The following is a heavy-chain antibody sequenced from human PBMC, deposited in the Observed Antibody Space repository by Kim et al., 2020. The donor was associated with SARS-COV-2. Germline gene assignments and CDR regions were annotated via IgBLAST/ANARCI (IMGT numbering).Heavy chain of an antibody. Sequence: GGSLRLSCAASGFTFGDYAMHWVRQAPGKGLEWVSLISGDGGSTYYADSVKGRFTISRDNSKNSLYLQMNSLRTEDTALYYCAKTYRSGWSYYYFDYWGQGTLVTVHS. CDR2: ISGDGGST. V-gene: IGHV3-43*02. CDR1: GFTFGDYA. J-gene: IGHJ4*02. CDR3: AKTYRSGWSYYYFDY. D-gene: IGHD6-19*01.